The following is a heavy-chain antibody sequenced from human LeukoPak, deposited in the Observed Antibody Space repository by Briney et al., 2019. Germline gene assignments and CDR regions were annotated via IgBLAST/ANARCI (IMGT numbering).Heavy chain of an antibody. CDR1: GGSISSGGYY. J-gene: IGHJ5*02. Sequence: PSETLSLTCTVSGGSISSGGYYWSWIRQHPGKGLEWIGYIYYSGSTNYNPSLKSRVTISVDTSKNQFSLKLSSVTAADTAVYYCAVSAAALFDPWGQGTLVTVSS. CDR2: IYYSGST. CDR3: AVSAAALFDP. V-gene: IGHV4-61*08. D-gene: IGHD6-6*01.